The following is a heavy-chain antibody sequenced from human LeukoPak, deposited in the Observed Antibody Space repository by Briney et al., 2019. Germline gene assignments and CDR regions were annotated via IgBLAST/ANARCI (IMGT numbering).Heavy chain of an antibody. Sequence: GGSLRLSCVASGFTLTSNHMNWVRQAPGKGLEWVSVIYSGGSTYYADSVKGRFTISRDNSKNTLYLQMNSLRAEDTAVYYCARELGYCSGASCYFKYYGMDVWGQGTTVTVFS. CDR1: GFTLTSNH. CDR2: IYSGGST. CDR3: ARELGYCSGASCYFKYYGMDV. J-gene: IGHJ6*02. D-gene: IGHD2-15*01. V-gene: IGHV3-53*01.